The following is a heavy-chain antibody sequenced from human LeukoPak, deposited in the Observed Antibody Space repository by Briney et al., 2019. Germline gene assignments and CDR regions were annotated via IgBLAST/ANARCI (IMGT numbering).Heavy chain of an antibody. D-gene: IGHD2-2*01. J-gene: IGHJ3*02. CDR1: GYTFTGYY. CDR3: ARVSSLTPDLDAFDI. Sequence: ASVKVSCKASGYTFTGYYMHWVRQAPGQGLEWMGWINPNSGGTNYAQKFQGRVTMTRDTSISTAYMELSRLRSEDTAVYYCARVSSLTPDLDAFDIWGQGTMVTVSS. V-gene: IGHV1-2*02. CDR2: INPNSGGT.